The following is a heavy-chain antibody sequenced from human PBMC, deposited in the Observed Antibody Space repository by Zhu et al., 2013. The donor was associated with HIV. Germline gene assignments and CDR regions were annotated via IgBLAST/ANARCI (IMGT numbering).Heavy chain of an antibody. V-gene: IGHV1-18*01. CDR2: ITTYKGNT. Sequence: QVQLVQXGAEVKKPGASVKVSCKASGFTFTSYAFNWVRQAPGQGLEWMGWITTYKGNTKYAQKLQGRVTMTIDTSTSTAYMELRSLRSDDAAIYYCARERDSSGYFPSYYYPMDVWGQGTTITVSS. J-gene: IGHJ6*02. D-gene: IGHD3-22*01. CDR1: GFTFTSYA. CDR3: ARERDSSGYFPSYYYPMDV.